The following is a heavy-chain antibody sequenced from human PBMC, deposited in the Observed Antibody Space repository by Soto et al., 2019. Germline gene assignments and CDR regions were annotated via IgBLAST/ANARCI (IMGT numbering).Heavy chain of an antibody. V-gene: IGHV3-21*01. J-gene: IGHJ4*02. CDR2: ISSSSSYI. Sequence: EVQLVESGGGLVKPGGSLRLSCAASGFTFSSYSMNWVRQAPGKGLEWVSSISSSSSYIYYADSVKGRFTISRDNAKNSLYLQMNSLRAEDTAVYYCARGLGMTRSSDYWGQGTLVTVSS. D-gene: IGHD3-16*01. CDR1: GFTFSSYS. CDR3: ARGLGMTRSSDY.